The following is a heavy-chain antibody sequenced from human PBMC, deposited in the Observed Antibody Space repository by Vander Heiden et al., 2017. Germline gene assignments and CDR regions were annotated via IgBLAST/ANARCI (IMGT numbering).Heavy chain of an antibody. CDR2: IWYDGSNK. J-gene: IGHJ6*02. Sequence: QVQLVESGGGVVQPGRSLRLSCAASGFTFSSYGMHWVRQAPGKGLEWVAVIWYDGSNKYNADSVKGRFTISRDNSKNTLYLQMNSLRAEDTAVYYCARDGREHGMDVWGQGTTVTVSS. CDR1: GFTFSSYG. V-gene: IGHV3-33*01. CDR3: ARDGREHGMDV.